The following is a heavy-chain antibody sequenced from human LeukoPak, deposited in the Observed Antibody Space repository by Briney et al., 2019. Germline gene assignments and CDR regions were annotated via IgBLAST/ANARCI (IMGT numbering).Heavy chain of an antibody. V-gene: IGHV3-23*01. D-gene: IGHD3-22*01. J-gene: IGHJ5*02. CDR2: ICGRGGRA. CDR1: GFTFRRYV. CDR3: AKDLDYDSSGYYYA. Sequence: GGSLRLSRAASGFTFRRYVMRSVCQALGKGLGRVSDICGRGGRAHYADSVKGRFTISSDNSKNTLYLQMNSLRAEDTAVYYCAKDLDYDSSGYYYAWGQETLVTVSS.